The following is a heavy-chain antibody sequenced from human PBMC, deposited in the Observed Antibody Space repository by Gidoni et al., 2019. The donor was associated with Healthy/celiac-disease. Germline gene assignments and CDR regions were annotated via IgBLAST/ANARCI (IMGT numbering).Heavy chain of an antibody. J-gene: IGHJ6*02. D-gene: IGHD2-2*02. CDR2: NYYSGST. V-gene: IGHV4-39*01. Sequence: QLQLQESGPGLVKPSETLSLTCTVSAGSISSSSYYWGWIRQPPGKGLEWIGSNYYSGSTYYNTSLKSRVTISVDTSKNQFSLKLSSVTAADTAVYYCARHVDCSSTSCYRGQDYYDYGMDVWGQGTTVTVSS. CDR1: AGSISSSSYY. CDR3: ARHVDCSSTSCYRGQDYYDYGMDV.